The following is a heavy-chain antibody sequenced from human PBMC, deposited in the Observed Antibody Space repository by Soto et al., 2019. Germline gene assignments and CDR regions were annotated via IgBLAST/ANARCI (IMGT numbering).Heavy chain of an antibody. CDR1: GGSISSGGYY. D-gene: IGHD2-2*01. CDR3: ARGLSWEGPAAAQPFDY. V-gene: IGHV4-31*03. Sequence: QVQLQESGPGLVKPSQTLSLTCTVSGGSISSGGYYWSWIRQHPGKGLEWIGYIYYSGSTYYNPSLKSRVTISVDTSKNQFSLKLSSVTAADTAVYYCARGLSWEGPAAAQPFDYWGQGTLVTVSS. CDR2: IYYSGST. J-gene: IGHJ4*02.